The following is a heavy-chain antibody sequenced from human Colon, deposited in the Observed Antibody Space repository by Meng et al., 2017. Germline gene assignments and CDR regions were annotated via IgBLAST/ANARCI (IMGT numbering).Heavy chain of an antibody. CDR2: IYTSGCT. CDR1: GVSIMRDSNF. CDR3: AREGLYRSGSYLPFDS. V-gene: IGHV4-61*02. J-gene: IGHJ4*02. Sequence: SETLSLTCTVSGVSIMRDSNFWICIRQPAGKGLEWIVRIYTSGCTKYNPSLESRVTISVGKYKNQLPLKQTYVTAADTTLYYCAREGLYRSGSYLPFDSWGQGTLVTVSS. D-gene: IGHD3-10*01.